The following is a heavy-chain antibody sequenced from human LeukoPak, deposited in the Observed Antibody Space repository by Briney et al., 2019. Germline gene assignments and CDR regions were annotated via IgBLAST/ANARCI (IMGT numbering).Heavy chain of an antibody. D-gene: IGHD3-16*01. CDR3: ARDGALYFDY. Sequence: PGGSLRLSCAASGFSFRTYSMSWVRQAPGKGLEWVAYIGFDSSIIYYADSVKVRFTVSRDNAKNSLYLQMNSLRDEDTAVYFCARDGALYFDYWGQGTLVTVSS. CDR2: IGFDSSII. V-gene: IGHV3-48*02. J-gene: IGHJ4*02. CDR1: GFSFRTYS.